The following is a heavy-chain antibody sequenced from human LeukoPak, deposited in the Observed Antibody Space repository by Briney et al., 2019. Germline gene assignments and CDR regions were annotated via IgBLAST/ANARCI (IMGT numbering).Heavy chain of an antibody. Sequence: SETLSLTCTVSGGSINSYYWSWIRQPPGKGLEWIGYIYYAGSTNYNPSLKSRVTISVDTSKNQFSLKLSSVTAADTAVYYCARERYYDILTGYYTTDDAFDIWGQGTMVTVSS. CDR2: IYYAGST. CDR3: ARERYYDILTGYYTTDDAFDI. CDR1: GGSINSYY. V-gene: IGHV4-59*12. D-gene: IGHD3-9*01. J-gene: IGHJ3*02.